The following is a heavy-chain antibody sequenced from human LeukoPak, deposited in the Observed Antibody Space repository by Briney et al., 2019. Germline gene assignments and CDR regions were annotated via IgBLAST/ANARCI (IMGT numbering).Heavy chain of an antibody. CDR1: GFTFSNKA. CDR3: AKEDGSFDV. D-gene: IGHD3-10*01. J-gene: IGHJ3*01. V-gene: IGHV3-30*02. Sequence: PGGSLRLSCAATGFTFSNKAMHWVRQAPAKGLEWVAFIQYDGSNKYDADSVKGRFTISRDNSKNMLFLQMNSLRVEDTAVYYCAKEDGSFDVWGQGTMVTVSS. CDR2: IQYDGSNK.